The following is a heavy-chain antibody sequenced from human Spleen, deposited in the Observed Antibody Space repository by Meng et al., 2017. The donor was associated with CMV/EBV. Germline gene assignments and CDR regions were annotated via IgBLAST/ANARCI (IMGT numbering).Heavy chain of an antibody. J-gene: IGHJ3*02. V-gene: IGHV4-30-4*08. CDR3: ARATLQPHCSSTRCNIVMVGFDM. CDR2: IYDSGTT. CDR1: GGSISSGAYY. D-gene: IGHD2-2*02. Sequence: SETLSLTCTVSGGSISSGAYYWTWIRQPPGRGLEWIGYIYDSGTTYYNPSLKSRIIISIDTSNNQFSLKLSSVTAADAAVYYCARATLQPHCSSTRCNIVMVGFDMWGRGTMVTVSS.